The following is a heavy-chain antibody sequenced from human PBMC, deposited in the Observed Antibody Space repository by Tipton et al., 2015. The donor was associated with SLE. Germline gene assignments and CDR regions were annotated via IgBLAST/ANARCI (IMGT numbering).Heavy chain of an antibody. CDR2: IYHSGST. CDR3: ARDRSRDGYNFDAFDI. Sequence: TLSLTCAVSGYSISSGYYWGWIRQPPGKGLEWIGSIYHSGSTYYNPSLKSRVTISVDTSKNQFSLKLSSVTAADTAVYYCARDRSRDGYNFDAFDIWGQGTMVTVSS. D-gene: IGHD5-24*01. CDR1: GYSISSGYY. V-gene: IGHV4-38-2*02. J-gene: IGHJ3*02.